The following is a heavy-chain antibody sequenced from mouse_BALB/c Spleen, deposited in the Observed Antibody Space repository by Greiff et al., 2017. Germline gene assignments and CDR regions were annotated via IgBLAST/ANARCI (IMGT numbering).Heavy chain of an antibody. J-gene: IGHJ2*01. CDR1: GFSLTSYG. CDR2: IWSGGST. Sequence: VQLVESGPGLVQPSQSLSITCTVSGFSLTSYGVHWVRQSPGKGLEWLGVIWSGGSTDYNAAFISRLSISKDNSKSQVFFKMNSLQANDTAIYYCARGFKYYFDYWGQGTTLTVSS. V-gene: IGHV2-2*02. CDR3: ARGFKYYFDY.